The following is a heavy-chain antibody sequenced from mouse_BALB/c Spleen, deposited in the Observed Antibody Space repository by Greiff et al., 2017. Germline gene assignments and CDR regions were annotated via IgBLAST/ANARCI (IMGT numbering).Heavy chain of an antibody. CDR2: INSNGGST. Sequence: DVMLVESGGGLVQPGGSLKLSCAASGFTFSSYGMSWVRQTPDKRLELVATINSNGGSTYYPDSVKGRFTISRDNAKNTLYLQMSSLKSEDTAMYYCAREGYYGSSPAWFAYWGQGTLVTVSA. CDR1: GFTFSSYG. J-gene: IGHJ3*01. V-gene: IGHV5-6-3*01. CDR3: AREGYYGSSPAWFAY. D-gene: IGHD1-1*01.